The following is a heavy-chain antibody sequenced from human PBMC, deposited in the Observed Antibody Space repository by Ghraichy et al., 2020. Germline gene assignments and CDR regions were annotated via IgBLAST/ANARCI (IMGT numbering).Heavy chain of an antibody. CDR1: GFTFSSYG. V-gene: IGHV3-30*02. Sequence: GESLNISCAASGFTFSSYGMHWVRQAPGKGLEWVAFIRYDGSNKYYADSVKGRFTISRDNSKNTLYLQMNSLRAEDTAVYYCAKGGQWLVRSFDYWGQGTLVTVSS. CDR2: IRYDGSNK. J-gene: IGHJ4*02. CDR3: AKGGQWLVRSFDY. D-gene: IGHD6-19*01.